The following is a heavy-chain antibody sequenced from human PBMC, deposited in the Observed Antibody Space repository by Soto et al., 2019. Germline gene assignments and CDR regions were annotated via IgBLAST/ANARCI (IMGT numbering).Heavy chain of an antibody. CDR2: IGTAGDT. Sequence: EVQLVESGGGLVQPGGSLRLSCAASGFTFSSYDMHWVRQATGKGLEWVSAIGTAGDTYYPGSVKGRFTISRENAKNSLYLKMNSMRAGDTAVYYCARGERYTGGGIDPWGQGTLVTVSS. CDR3: ARGERYTGGGIDP. CDR1: GFTFSSYD. J-gene: IGHJ5*02. V-gene: IGHV3-13*01. D-gene: IGHD2-2*02.